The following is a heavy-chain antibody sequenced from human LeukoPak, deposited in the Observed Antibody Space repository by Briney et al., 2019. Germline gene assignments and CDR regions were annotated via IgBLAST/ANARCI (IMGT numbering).Heavy chain of an antibody. CDR2: IHPNSGAT. CDR1: GHTFTVFH. D-gene: IGHD3-10*01. CDR3: ASDVQNYYGSGRSWFDP. Sequence: ASVKVSCKPSGHTFTVFHMHWVRQAPGRGLEWMGWIHPNSGATKYAQKFQGRVAMTMDTSINTAYMGLTSLRSDDSAVYCCASDVQNYYGSGRSWFDPWGQGTLVTVSS. V-gene: IGHV1-2*02. J-gene: IGHJ5*02.